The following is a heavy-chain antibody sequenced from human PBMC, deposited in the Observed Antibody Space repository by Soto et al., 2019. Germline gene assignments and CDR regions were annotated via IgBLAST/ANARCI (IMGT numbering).Heavy chain of an antibody. J-gene: IGHJ4*02. Sequence: EVQLLESGGGLVQPGGSLRLSCAASGFTFSSYAMSWVRQAPGKGLEWVSAISGSGGSTYYADSVKGRFTISRDNSKNSVDLLMKSLSAEDTSVYYCARVWYSISWYATSSTTDYCGQRTLVTVSS. D-gene: IGHD6-13*01. CDR1: GFTFSSYA. CDR3: ARVWYSISWYATSSTTDY. CDR2: ISGSGGST. V-gene: IGHV3-23*01.